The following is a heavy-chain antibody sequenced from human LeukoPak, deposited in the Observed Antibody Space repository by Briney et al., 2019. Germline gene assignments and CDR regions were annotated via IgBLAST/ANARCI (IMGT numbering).Heavy chain of an antibody. V-gene: IGHV4-59*01. CDR2: IYYSGST. CDR1: GGSISSYY. D-gene: IGHD4-17*01. Sequence: PSETLSLTCTVSGGSISSYYWSWIRQPPGKGLEWIGYIYYSGSTNYNPSLKSRVTISVDTSKNQFSLKLSSVTAADTAVCYCARDGDYGEYYFDYWGQGTLVTVSS. CDR3: ARDGDYGEYYFDY. J-gene: IGHJ4*02.